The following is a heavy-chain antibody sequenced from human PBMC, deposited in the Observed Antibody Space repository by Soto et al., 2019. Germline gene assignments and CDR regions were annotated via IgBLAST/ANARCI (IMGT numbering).Heavy chain of an antibody. CDR1: GFTFSSYA. CDR2: MSGSGGST. D-gene: IGHD4-17*01. V-gene: IGHV3-23*01. Sequence: EVQLLESGGGLVQPGGSLRLSCAASGFTFSSYAMSWVRQAPGKGLEWVSAMSGSGGSTYYADSVKGRFTISRDNSKNTLYLQMNSLRAEDTAVYYGAKASFYTVTTPHDAFDIWGQGTMVTVSS. CDR3: AKASFYTVTTPHDAFDI. J-gene: IGHJ3*02.